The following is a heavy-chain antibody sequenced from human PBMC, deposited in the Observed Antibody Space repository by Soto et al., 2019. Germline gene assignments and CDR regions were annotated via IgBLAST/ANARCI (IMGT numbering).Heavy chain of an antibody. V-gene: IGHV3-11*01. Sequence: QVQLVESGGGLVRPGGSLRLSCAASGFTFRDHDMSWIRQAPGKGLEWVSCISSSGTATYYADSVKGRFTISRDNAKNSRDVEMNSLRGEDTAVYYCARKGPRAARPNHWGQGTLVTVSS. CDR3: ARKGPRAARPNH. CDR1: GFTFRDHD. J-gene: IGHJ5*02. D-gene: IGHD6-6*01. CDR2: ISSSGTAT.